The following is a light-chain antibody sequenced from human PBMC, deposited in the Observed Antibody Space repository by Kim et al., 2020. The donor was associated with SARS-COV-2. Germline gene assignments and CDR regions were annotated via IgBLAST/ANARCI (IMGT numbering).Light chain of an antibody. J-gene: IGKJ4*01. CDR1: QDITNS. V-gene: IGKV1-33*01. Sequence: SASVGDRVTITCQASQDITNSLNWYQQTPGKPPKLLIYDASALETGVPSRFSGSGSGTDFTFTISGLHPEDFATYFCQQYDTPPLTFGGGTKLEI. CDR2: DAS. CDR3: QQYDTPPLT.